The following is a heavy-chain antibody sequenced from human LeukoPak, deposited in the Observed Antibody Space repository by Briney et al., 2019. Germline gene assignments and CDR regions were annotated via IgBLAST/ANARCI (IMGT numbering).Heavy chain of an antibody. CDR3: ARGFSYRMDV. J-gene: IGHJ6*02. Sequence: ASVKVSCKASGYTFTNYDINWVRQATGQGLEWMGWMYPNSGNTGYAQKFQGRVTMTRNTSISTTYVELSGLRSEDTAVYYCARGFSYRMDVWGQGTTVTVSS. V-gene: IGHV1-8*01. CDR1: GYTFTNYD. CDR2: MYPNSGNT.